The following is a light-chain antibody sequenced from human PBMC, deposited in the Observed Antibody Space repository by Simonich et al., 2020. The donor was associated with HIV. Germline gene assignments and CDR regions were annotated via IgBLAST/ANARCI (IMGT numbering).Light chain of an antibody. Sequence: DIVMTQSSDSLVVSLGERATINCKSSQSVLYSSNNKNYLAWYQQKPGQSPKLLIYWASTREFGVPDRFSGSGSGTDFTLTISSLQAEDVAVYYCQQYYSAPRTFGQGTKVEIK. J-gene: IGKJ1*01. CDR3: QQYYSAPRT. V-gene: IGKV4-1*01. CDR1: QSVLYSSNNKNY. CDR2: WAS.